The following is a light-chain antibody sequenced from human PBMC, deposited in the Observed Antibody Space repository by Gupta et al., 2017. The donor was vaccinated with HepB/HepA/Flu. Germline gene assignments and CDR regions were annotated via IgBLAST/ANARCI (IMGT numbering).Light chain of an antibody. CDR1: ESISSW. Sequence: DIQLTQSPSTLSASVGDRVTITCRDSESISSWLAWYQQKPGKAPKLLIYKASSLESGVPSRFSGSGSGTEFTLTIISLQPDDVATYYCQQYNSYSRTFGQGTKVEIK. CDR2: KAS. CDR3: QQYNSYSRT. J-gene: IGKJ1*01. V-gene: IGKV1-5*03.